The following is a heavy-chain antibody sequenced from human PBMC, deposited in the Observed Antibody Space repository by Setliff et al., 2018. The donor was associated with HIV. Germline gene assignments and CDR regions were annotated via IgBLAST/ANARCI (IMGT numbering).Heavy chain of an antibody. Sequence: GESLKISCKGSGYSFTSYWIGWVRQMPGKGLEWMGIIFPGDSDTKYSPSFQGQITISADKSIRTVYLQWDSLKASDSAMYFCARHPWAERPFDYWGQGTLVTVSS. J-gene: IGHJ4*02. D-gene: IGHD1-26*01. CDR2: IFPGDSDT. V-gene: IGHV5-51*01. CDR1: GYSFTSYW. CDR3: ARHPWAERPFDY.